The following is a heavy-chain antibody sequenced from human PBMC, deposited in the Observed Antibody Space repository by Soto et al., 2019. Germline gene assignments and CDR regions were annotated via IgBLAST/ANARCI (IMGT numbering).Heavy chain of an antibody. Sequence: EVQLVESGGGLVKPGGSLRLSCAASGFTFSSYSMNWVRQAPGKGLEWVSSISSSSSYIYYADSVKGRFTISRDNAKNSLYLQMNSLRPEDTAVYYCARGGPYDILTGYPFDPWGQGTLFTVSS. CDR2: ISSSSSYI. CDR3: ARGGPYDILTGYPFDP. J-gene: IGHJ5*02. CDR1: GFTFSSYS. D-gene: IGHD3-9*01. V-gene: IGHV3-21*01.